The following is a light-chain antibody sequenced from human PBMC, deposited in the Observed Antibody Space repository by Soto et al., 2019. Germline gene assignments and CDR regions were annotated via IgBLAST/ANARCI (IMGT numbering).Light chain of an antibody. CDR2: EVS. J-gene: IGLJ1*01. CDR1: SSDVGGYNY. Sequence: QSALTQPASVSGSPGQSITISCTGTSSDVGGYNYVSWYQQHPGKAPKLMIYEVSNRPSGVYNRFSGSKSGNTACLTISGIQAEDEADYDCSSYISSSTTYVFGTGTKLTVL. CDR3: SSYISSSTTYV. V-gene: IGLV2-14*01.